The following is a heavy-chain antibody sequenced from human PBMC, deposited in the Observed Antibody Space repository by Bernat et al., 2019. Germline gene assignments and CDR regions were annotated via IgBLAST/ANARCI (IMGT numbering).Heavy chain of an antibody. V-gene: IGHV3-30*18. Sequence: QVQLVESGGGVVQPGRSLRLSCAASGFTFSSYGMHWVRQAPGKGLEWVAVISYDGSDKYYADSVKGRFTSSRDNSKNTLYLQLNSLRAEDTAVYYCAKDWTMVRGVPTPPDDYWGQGTLVTVSS. CDR1: GFTFSSYG. CDR3: AKDWTMVRGVPTPPDDY. J-gene: IGHJ4*02. CDR2: ISYDGSDK. D-gene: IGHD3-10*01.